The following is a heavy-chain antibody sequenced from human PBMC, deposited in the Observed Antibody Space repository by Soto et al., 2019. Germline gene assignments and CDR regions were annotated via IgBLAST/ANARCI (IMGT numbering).Heavy chain of an antibody. D-gene: IGHD4-17*01. CDR2: ISSSSSYI. CDR3: ASKPPSYGDYVG. Sequence: EVQLVESGGGLVKPGGSLRLSCAASGFTFSSYSMNWVCQAPGKRLEWVSSISSSSSYIYYADSVKGRFTISRDNAKNSLYLQMNSLSAEDTAVYYCASKPPSYGDYVGWGQGTLVTVSS. J-gene: IGHJ4*02. V-gene: IGHV3-21*01. CDR1: GFTFSSYS.